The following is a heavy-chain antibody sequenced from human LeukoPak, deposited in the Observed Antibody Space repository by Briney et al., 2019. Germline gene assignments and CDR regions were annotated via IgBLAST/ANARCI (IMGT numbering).Heavy chain of an antibody. J-gene: IGHJ4*02. Sequence: ASVKVSCKASGYTFTSYYIHWVRQAPGQGLEWMGIINPTGGSTSYAQKFQGRATMTRDRSTSTIFMELSSLRSEDTAVYYCARDYQPNDFDYWGQGTLVTVSS. CDR3: ARDYQPNDFDY. CDR1: GYTFTSYY. V-gene: IGHV1-46*01. CDR2: INPTGGST. D-gene: IGHD2-2*01.